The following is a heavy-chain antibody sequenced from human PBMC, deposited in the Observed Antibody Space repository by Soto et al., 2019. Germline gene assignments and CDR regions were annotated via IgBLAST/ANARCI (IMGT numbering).Heavy chain of an antibody. CDR3: AKWTDTVVEAALAGGAFDI. Sequence: EVQLLESGGNLVQPGGSLRLSCAASGFSFSTYALTWVRQVPGKGLEWVSGISASGATTYYADSVKGRFTISRDNSKNTVFLHMTSLRAEDTALYYCAKWTDTVVEAALAGGAFDIWGQRTTVTVSS. D-gene: IGHD2-2*01. CDR1: GFSFSTYA. V-gene: IGHV3-23*01. CDR2: ISASGATT. J-gene: IGHJ3*02.